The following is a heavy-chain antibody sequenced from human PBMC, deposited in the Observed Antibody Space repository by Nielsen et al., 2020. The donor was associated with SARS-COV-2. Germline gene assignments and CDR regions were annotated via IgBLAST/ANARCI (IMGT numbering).Heavy chain of an antibody. CDR3: ARDPPFYSSGWYVIDY. CDR1: GYTFTSYD. D-gene: IGHD6-19*01. J-gene: IGHJ4*02. Sequence: VKVSCKASGYTFTSYDISWVRQAPGQGLEWMGRIIPILGIANYAQKFQGRVTITADKSTSTAYMELSSLRSEDTAVYYCARDPPFYSSGWYVIDYWGQGTLVTVSS. CDR2: IIPILGIA. V-gene: IGHV1-69*10.